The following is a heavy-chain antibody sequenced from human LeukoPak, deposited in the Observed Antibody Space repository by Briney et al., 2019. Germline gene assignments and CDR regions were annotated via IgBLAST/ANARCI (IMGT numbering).Heavy chain of an antibody. D-gene: IGHD5-24*01. CDR2: IYYSGST. V-gene: IGHV4-59*06. Sequence: PSETLSLTCTVSGGSISSYYWSWIRQHPGKGLEWIGYIYYSGSTYYNPSLKSRVTISVDTSKNQFSLKLSSVTAADTAVYYCARVREMATMYFDYWGQGTLVTVSS. CDR3: ARVREMATMYFDY. CDR1: GGSISSYY. J-gene: IGHJ4*02.